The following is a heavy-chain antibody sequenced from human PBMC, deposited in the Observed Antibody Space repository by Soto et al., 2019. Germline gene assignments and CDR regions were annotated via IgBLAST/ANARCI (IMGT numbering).Heavy chain of an antibody. CDR2: IKQDGSEK. V-gene: IGHV3-7*03. J-gene: IGHJ4*02. CDR1: AFTFSTHW. Sequence: PGGSLRLSCAASAFTFSTHWMSWVRQAPGKGLEWVANIKQDGSEKYYVDSVKGRFTISRDNAKNSLYLQMNSLRAEDTAIYYCTKGATSPFDSWGQGTRVTVSS. D-gene: IGHD3-16*01. CDR3: TKGATSPFDS.